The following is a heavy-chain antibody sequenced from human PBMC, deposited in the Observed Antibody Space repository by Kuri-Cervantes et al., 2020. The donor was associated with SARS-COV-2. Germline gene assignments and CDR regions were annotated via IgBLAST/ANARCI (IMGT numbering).Heavy chain of an antibody. Sequence: GGSLRLSCAASGFTFSSYAMHWVRQAPGKGLEWVVVISYDGSNKYYADSVKGRFTISRDNSKNTLYLQMNSLRAEDTAVYYCARCIAAAGTYYYYGMDVWGQGTTVTVSS. D-gene: IGHD6-13*01. J-gene: IGHJ6*02. CDR3: ARCIAAAGTYYYYGMDV. CDR1: GFTFSSYA. CDR2: ISYDGSNK. V-gene: IGHV3-30-3*01.